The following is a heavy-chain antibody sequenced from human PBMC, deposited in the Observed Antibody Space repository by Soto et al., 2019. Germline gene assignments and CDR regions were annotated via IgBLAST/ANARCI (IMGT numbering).Heavy chain of an antibody. CDR3: ARHSFLDYYDSSGYYRTGAFDI. Sequence: TSETLSLTCSVSGGSISSGDYYWNWIRQPPGKGLEWIGHIYYGGSTYYNSSLKSRVTISVDTSKNQFSLKLSSVTAADTAVYYCARHSFLDYYDSSGYYRTGAFDIWGQGTMVT. D-gene: IGHD3-22*01. V-gene: IGHV4-30-4*01. J-gene: IGHJ3*02. CDR2: IYYGGST. CDR1: GGSISSGDYY.